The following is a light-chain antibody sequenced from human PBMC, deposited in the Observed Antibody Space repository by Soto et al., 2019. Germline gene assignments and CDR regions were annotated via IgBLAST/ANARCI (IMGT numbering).Light chain of an antibody. CDR1: QSVSIN. CDR2: GAS. V-gene: IGKV3-15*01. Sequence: EIVMTKPPGRLSVSPGEIATLSCKSSQSVSINLAWYQQKFGQAPSLLIFGASTRAAGVPARFSGSGSGTEFTLTISSVQSEDFAVYYCDQYDKGPPIPFGQVTRLEVK. CDR3: DQYDKGPPIP. J-gene: IGKJ5*01.